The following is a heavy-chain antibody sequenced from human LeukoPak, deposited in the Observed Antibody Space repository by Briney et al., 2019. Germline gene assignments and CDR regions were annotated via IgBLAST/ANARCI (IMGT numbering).Heavy chain of an antibody. CDR1: GFTVSSNY. CDR2: IYSGGST. Sequence: GGSLRLSCAASGFTVSSNYMSWVRQAPGKGLEWVSVIYSGGSTYYADSVKGRFTISRDSSKNTLYLQMNSLRAEDTAVYYCASRYCGGDCSPYYYYYGMDVWGQGTTVTVSS. D-gene: IGHD2-21*02. CDR3: ASRYCGGDCSPYYYYYGMDV. J-gene: IGHJ6*02. V-gene: IGHV3-53*01.